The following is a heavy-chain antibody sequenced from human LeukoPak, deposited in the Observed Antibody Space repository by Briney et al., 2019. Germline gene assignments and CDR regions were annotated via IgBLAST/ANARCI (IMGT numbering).Heavy chain of an antibody. CDR3: ARDGITGTPLTQDY. J-gene: IGHJ4*02. D-gene: IGHD1-7*01. CDR1: GGSISSSSYY. Sequence: PSETLSLTCTVSGGSISSSSYYWGWIRQPPGKGLEWIGSIYYSGSTYYNPSLKSRVTISVDTSKNQFSLKLSSVTAADTAVYYCARDGITGTPLTQDYWGQGTLVTVSS. CDR2: IYYSGST. V-gene: IGHV4-39*07.